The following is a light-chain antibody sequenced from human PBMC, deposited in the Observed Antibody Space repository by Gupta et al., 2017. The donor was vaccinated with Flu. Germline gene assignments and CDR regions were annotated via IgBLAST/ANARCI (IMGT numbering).Light chain of an antibody. CDR2: DVS. J-gene: IGLJ1*01. Sequence: TISRSGSSSDVGGYNSVSWYQQSPGKAPKLMIYDVSNRPSGVSKRFSGSKSGNTASLTISGLQAEDEAEYWCTLYKGSRALPEVFGTGTKLTVL. V-gene: IGLV2-14*04. CDR1: SSDVGGYNS. CDR3: TLYKGSRALPEV.